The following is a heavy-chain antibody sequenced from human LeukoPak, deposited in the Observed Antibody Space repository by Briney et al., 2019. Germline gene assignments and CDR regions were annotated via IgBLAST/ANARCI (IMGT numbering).Heavy chain of an antibody. CDR1: GGSFSGYY. V-gene: IGHV4-34*01. CDR3: ARVDSGWYRPDY. J-gene: IGHJ4*02. CDR2: VSHSGSTT. D-gene: IGHD6-19*01. Sequence: SETLSLTCAVYGGSFSGYYWSWIRQPPGKGLEWIGEVSHSGSTTNYNPSLKSRVTISVDTSKNQFSLKLSSVTAADTAVYYCARVDSGWYRPDYWGQGTLVTVSS.